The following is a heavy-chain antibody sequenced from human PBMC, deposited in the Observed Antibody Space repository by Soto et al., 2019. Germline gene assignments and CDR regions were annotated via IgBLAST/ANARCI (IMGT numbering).Heavy chain of an antibody. J-gene: IGHJ3*02. CDR2: ISAYNGNT. V-gene: IGHV1-18*04. CDR3: ARDKGYCSGGSCPPGATPFPI. Sequence: SAVKACCEASGYTFTSYGISWVRQAPGQGLEWMGWISAYNGNTNYAQKLQGRVTMTTDTSTSTAYMELRSLRSDDTAVYYYARDKGYCSGGSCPPGATPFPIWAHGPSVTV. D-gene: IGHD2-15*01. CDR1: GYTFTSYG.